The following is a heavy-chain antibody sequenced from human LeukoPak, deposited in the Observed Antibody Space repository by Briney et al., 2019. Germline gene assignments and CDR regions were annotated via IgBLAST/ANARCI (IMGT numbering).Heavy chain of an antibody. D-gene: IGHD3-9*01. Sequence: GGSLRLSCAASGFTFSSYAMSWVRQAPGKGLEWVSAISGSGGSTYYADSVKGRFTISRDNSKNTLYLQMNSLRAEDTAVYYCAKDGTRLRYFDWFLDYWGQGTLVTVSS. V-gene: IGHV3-23*01. J-gene: IGHJ4*02. CDR1: GFTFSSYA. CDR2: ISGSGGST. CDR3: AKDGTRLRYFDWFLDY.